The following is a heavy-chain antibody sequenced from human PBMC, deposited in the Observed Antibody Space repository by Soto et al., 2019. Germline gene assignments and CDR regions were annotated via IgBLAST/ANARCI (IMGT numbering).Heavy chain of an antibody. CDR2: ISGSGGST. J-gene: IGHJ4*02. V-gene: IGHV3-23*01. CDR1: GFTFSSYA. D-gene: IGHD5-18*01. Sequence: PGGSLRLSCAASGFTFSSYAMSWVRQAPGKGLEWVSAISGSGGSTYYADSVKGRFTISRDNSKNTLYLQMNSLRAEDTAVYYCAKDHVDTVMVTVPVFDYWGQGTLVTVSS. CDR3: AKDHVDTVMVTVPVFDY.